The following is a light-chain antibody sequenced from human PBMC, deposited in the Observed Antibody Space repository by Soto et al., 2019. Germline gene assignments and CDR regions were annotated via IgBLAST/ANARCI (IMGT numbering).Light chain of an antibody. CDR3: QQYENSPIT. Sequence: EIVLTQSPGILSLSPGERASLSCGASQSITSSFLAWYQQKPGQAPRLLIYGASSRATGIPDRFSGTGSETDFTLTINRLEPEDFAVYYCQQYENSPITFDQGTRLEIK. CDR2: GAS. V-gene: IGKV3-20*01. CDR1: QSITSSF. J-gene: IGKJ5*01.